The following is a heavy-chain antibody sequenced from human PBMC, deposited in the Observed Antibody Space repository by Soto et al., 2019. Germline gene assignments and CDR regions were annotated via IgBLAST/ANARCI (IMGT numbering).Heavy chain of an antibody. CDR1: EINFSGFE. J-gene: IGHJ4*02. Sequence: GRSLRIACVGSEINFSGFEMNWVRRTPGKGLEWLSYIGRSGETIYYADSVKGRFTISRDNAKSSLLLQMNGLRDEDTGIYYCARDSRGGAARRPTFYYWGRGTLVTVSS. CDR3: ARDSRGGAARRPTFYY. D-gene: IGHD6-6*01. CDR2: IGRSGETI. V-gene: IGHV3-48*03.